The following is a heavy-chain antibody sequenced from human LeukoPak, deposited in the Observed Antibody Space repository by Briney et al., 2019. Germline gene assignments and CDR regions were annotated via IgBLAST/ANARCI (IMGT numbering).Heavy chain of an antibody. J-gene: IGHJ4*02. CDR1: GFTFSNAW. CDR3: TTEYYASGALTPIDY. Sequence: GSLRISCTASGFTFSNAWISWVRQAPGKGPEWVCRIKSKADGGTTDYAAPVKGRFTISRDDSKNTLYLQMNSLKTEDTAVYYCTTEYYASGALTPIDYWGQGTLVTVSS. V-gene: IGHV3-15*01. D-gene: IGHD2/OR15-2a*01. CDR2: IKSKADGGTT.